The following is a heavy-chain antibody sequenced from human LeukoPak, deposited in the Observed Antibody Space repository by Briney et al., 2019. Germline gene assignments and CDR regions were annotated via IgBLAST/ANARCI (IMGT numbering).Heavy chain of an antibody. D-gene: IGHD2-2*01. CDR2: FDPEDGET. V-gene: IGHV1-24*01. J-gene: IGHJ4*02. CDR3: ARADQYCSSTSCPTDY. CDR1: GYTLTELS. Sequence: ASVKVSCKVSGYTLTELSMHWVRQAPGKGLEWMGGFDPEDGETIYAQKFQGRVTMTEDTSTDTAYMELSRLRSDDTAVYYCARADQYCSSTSCPTDYWGQGTLVTVSS.